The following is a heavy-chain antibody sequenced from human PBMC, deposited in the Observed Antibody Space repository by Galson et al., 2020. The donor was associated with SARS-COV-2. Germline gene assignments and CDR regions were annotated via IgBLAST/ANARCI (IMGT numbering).Heavy chain of an antibody. CDR3: ERVLRYFDWVNGAFDY. D-gene: IGHD3-9*01. CDR2: VYYSANTG. V-gene: IGHV4-39*07. Sequence: SETLSLTCSVSGGSISSSDHYWGWIRQTPGKGLEWIGTVYYSANTGYYNPSLQSRTTISIDTPKTQFSLKLISVTAADTAGYYCERVLRYFDWVNGAFDYWGQGTLVTVSS. CDR1: GGSISSSDHY. J-gene: IGHJ4*02.